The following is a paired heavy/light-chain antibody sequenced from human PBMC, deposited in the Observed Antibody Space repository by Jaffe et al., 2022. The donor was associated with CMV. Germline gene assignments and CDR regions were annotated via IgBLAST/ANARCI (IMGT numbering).Light chain of an antibody. CDR3: MQGTHWPT. CDR1: QSLVHSDGNTY. Sequence: DVVMTQSPLSLPVILGQPASISCRSSQSLVHSDGNTYLNWFQQRPGQSPRRLIYKVSNRDSGVPDRFSGSGSGTDFTLKISRVEAEDVGVYYCMQGTHWPTFGQGTKVEIK. V-gene: IGKV2-30*02. J-gene: IGKJ1*01. CDR2: KVS.
Heavy chain of an antibody. D-gene: IGHD1-20*01. CDR1: GYTFTDYY. V-gene: IGHV1-2*02. CDR2: INPNSGGT. Sequence: QVQLVQSGAEVKKPGASVKVSCKASGYTFTDYYMHWVRQAPGQGLEWMGWINPNSGGTNYAQKFQGRVSMTRDTSISTAYMELSRLRSDDTAVFYCASDASITGNLPSCAWGQGTLVTVSS. J-gene: IGHJ5*02. CDR3: ASDASITGNLPSCA.